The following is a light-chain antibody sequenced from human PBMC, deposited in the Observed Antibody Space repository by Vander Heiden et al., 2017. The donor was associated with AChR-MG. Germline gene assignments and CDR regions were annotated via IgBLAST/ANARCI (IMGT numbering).Light chain of an antibody. CDR3: AAWDDSMSGHVV. Sequence: QSVLIQPPSASGTPGQRVTISCSGSSSNIGRSYVHWYQQFPGTTPTLLIYRDNQRHSGVPDRFSGSKSGTSASLAISGLRAEDEAAYFCAAWDDSMSGHVVFGGGTKLTVL. J-gene: IGLJ2*01. V-gene: IGLV1-47*01. CDR1: SSNIGRSY. CDR2: RDN.